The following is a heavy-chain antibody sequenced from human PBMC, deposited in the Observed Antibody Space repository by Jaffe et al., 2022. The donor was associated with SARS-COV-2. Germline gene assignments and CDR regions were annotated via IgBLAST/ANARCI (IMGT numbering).Heavy chain of an antibody. CDR2: ISWNSGSI. CDR3: AKEGPNSSRLSSTFDY. D-gene: IGHD6-19*01. Sequence: EVQLVESGGGLVQPGRSLRLSCAASGFTFDDYAMHWVRQAPGKGLEWVSGISWNSGSIGYADSVKGRFTISRDNAKNSLYLQMNSLRAEDTALYYCAKEGPNSSRLSSTFDYWGQGTLVTVSS. CDR1: GFTFDDYA. J-gene: IGHJ4*02. V-gene: IGHV3-9*01.